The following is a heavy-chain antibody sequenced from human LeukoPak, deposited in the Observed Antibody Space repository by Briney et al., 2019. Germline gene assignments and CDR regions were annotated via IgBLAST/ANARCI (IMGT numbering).Heavy chain of an antibody. V-gene: IGHV3-11*01. D-gene: IGHD2-8*01. J-gene: IGHJ5*02. CDR3: ARDFGYCTNGVCSNWFDP. CDR2: ISSSGSTI. Sequence: GGSLRLSCAASGFTFSDYYMSWIRQAPGMGLEWVSYISSSGSTIYYADSVKGRFTISRDNAKNSLYLQMNSLRAEDTAVYYCARDFGYCTNGVCSNWFDPWGQGTLVTVSS. CDR1: GFTFSDYY.